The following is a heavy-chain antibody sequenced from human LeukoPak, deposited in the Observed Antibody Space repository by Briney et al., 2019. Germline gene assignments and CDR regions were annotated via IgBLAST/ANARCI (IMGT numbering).Heavy chain of an antibody. D-gene: IGHD2-2*03. J-gene: IGHJ4*02. CDR1: GGSISSGGYS. Sequence: SQTLSLTCAVSGGSISSGGYSWSWIRQPPGKGLEWIGYIYHSGSTYYDPFLKSRVTISVDRSKNQFSLKLSSVTAADTAVYYCARAGYCSSTSCYATYYFDYWGQGTLVTVSS. CDR2: IYHSGST. CDR3: ARAGYCSSTSCYATYYFDY. V-gene: IGHV4-30-2*01.